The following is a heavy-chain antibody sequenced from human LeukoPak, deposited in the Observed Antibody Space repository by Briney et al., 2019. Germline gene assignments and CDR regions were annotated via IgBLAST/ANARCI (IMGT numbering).Heavy chain of an antibody. J-gene: IGHJ5*02. CDR3: AKEPSYSSGWYPWFDP. V-gene: IGHV3-30*18. D-gene: IGHD6-19*01. Sequence: PGRSLRLSCAASGFTFSSYGMHWVRQAPGKGLEWVAVISYDGSNKYYADSVKGRFTISRDNSKNTLYLQMNSLRAEDTAVYYCAKEPSYSSGWYPWFDPWGQGTRVTVSS. CDR1: GFTFSSYG. CDR2: ISYDGSNK.